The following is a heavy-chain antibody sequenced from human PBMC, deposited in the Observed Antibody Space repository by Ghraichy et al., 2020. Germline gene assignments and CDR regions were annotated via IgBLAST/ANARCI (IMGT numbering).Heavy chain of an antibody. CDR2: VSHSGNT. J-gene: IGHJ4*02. D-gene: IGHD4-17*01. CDR3: ARWTFGDYGKTQY. CDR1: GGSFSKYY. V-gene: IGHV4-34*01. Sequence: SETLSLTCAVYGGSFSKYYWSWIRQPPGKGLEWIGEVSHSGNTTYNPSLASRVPVSVDTSKNQLSLKLNSVTAADTAVYFCARWTFGDYGKTQYWGQGTLVSVSS.